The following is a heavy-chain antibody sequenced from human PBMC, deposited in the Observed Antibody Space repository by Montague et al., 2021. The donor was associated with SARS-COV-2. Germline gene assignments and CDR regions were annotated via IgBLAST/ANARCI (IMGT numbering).Heavy chain of an antibody. D-gene: IGHD2-15*01. CDR1: GGSFTSFY. CDR2: VFYSGYT. J-gene: IGHJ5*02. V-gene: IGHV4-59*08. Sequence: SETLSLTRTLSGGSFTSFYWSWVRQAPGKGLEWIGFVFYSGYTNYSPSLKSRVIIFLDASRNELSLQLTSVTAADTAVYYCARTKRGLIAATPVYSFDPWGQGTLGTVSS. CDR3: ARTKRGLIAATPVYSFDP.